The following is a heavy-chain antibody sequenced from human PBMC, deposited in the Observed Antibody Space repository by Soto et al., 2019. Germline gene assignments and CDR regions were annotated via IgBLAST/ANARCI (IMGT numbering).Heavy chain of an antibody. D-gene: IGHD3-10*01. CDR3: AKDRGVDEYYYMDV. CDR2: ISWNSGSI. Sequence: EVQLVESGGGLVQPGRSLRLSCAAPGFTFDDYAMHWVRQAPGKGLEWVSGISWNSGSIGYADSVKGRFTISRDNAKNSLYLHMNSLRAEDTALYYCAKDRGVDEYYYMDVWGKGTTVTVSS. J-gene: IGHJ6*03. V-gene: IGHV3-9*01. CDR1: GFTFDDYA.